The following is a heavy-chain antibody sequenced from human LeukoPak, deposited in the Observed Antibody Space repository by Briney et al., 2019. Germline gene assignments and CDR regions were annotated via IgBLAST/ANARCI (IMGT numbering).Heavy chain of an antibody. J-gene: IGHJ4*02. CDR2: IYPNTGGT. D-gene: IGHD1-1*01. CDR3: AREPGTATGY. Sequence: ASVKVSCKASGYTFTNYYLHWVRQAPGQGHEWMGWIYPNTGGTKSTQKFQGRVSMTRDTSINTAYMEMSNLTSGDTAVYYCAREPGTATGYWGQGTLVTVSS. V-gene: IGHV1-2*02. CDR1: GYTFTNYY.